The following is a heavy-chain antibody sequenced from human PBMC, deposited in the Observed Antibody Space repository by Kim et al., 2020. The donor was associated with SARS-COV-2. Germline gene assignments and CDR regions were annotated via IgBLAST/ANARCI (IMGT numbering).Heavy chain of an antibody. Sequence: ADSVKGRFTISRDNSKNTPYLQMNSLRAEDTAIYYCARDDSSGYYFKSLDYWGQGTLVTVSS. V-gene: IGHV3-30*01. CDR3: ARDDSSGYYFKSLDY. D-gene: IGHD3-22*01. J-gene: IGHJ4*02.